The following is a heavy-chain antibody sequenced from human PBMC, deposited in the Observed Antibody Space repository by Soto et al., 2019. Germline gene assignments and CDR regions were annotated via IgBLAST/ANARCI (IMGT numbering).Heavy chain of an antibody. Sequence: QVQLVESGGVVVQPGRSLRLSCAASGFTFSSYAMHWVRQAPGKGLEWVAVIAYDGSNKYYADSGKGRFTISRDNSKNTLYLQMNSLRAEDTAVYYCARPLWRDDYNWGYFDLWGRGTLVTVSS. CDR3: ARPLWRDDYNWGYFDL. CDR2: IAYDGSNK. J-gene: IGHJ2*01. D-gene: IGHD4-4*01. V-gene: IGHV3-30-3*01. CDR1: GFTFSSYA.